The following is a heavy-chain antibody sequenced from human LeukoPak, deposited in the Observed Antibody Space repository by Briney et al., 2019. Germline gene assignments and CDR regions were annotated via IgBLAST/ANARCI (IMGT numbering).Heavy chain of an antibody. J-gene: IGHJ4*02. CDR1: GFTFSSYG. V-gene: IGHV3-33*01. Sequence: GRSLRLFCAASGFTFSSYGMHWVRQAPGKGLEWVAVIWYDGSNKYYADSVKGLFTIPRDNPKNTLYLQMNSLRAEDAAVYYCAREHYNYYDNSGSIDYWGQGTLVTVSS. CDR3: AREHYNYYDNSGSIDY. CDR2: IWYDGSNK. D-gene: IGHD3-22*01.